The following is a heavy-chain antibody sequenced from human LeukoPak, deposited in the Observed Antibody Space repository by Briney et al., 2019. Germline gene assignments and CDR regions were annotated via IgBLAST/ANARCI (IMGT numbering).Heavy chain of an antibody. CDR2: IKQNGSEK. J-gene: IGHJ4*02. CDR3: SGGSQFVDS. CDR1: GFTFRNYW. V-gene: IGHV3-7*04. Sequence: GGSLRLSCEASGFTFRNYWMSWVRQAPGKGLEWVANIKQNGSEKYYMDSVKGRFTISRDIAKHSLYLQMNSLRAEDTAVYYCSGGSQFVDSWGQGTLVTVSS. D-gene: IGHD3-10*01.